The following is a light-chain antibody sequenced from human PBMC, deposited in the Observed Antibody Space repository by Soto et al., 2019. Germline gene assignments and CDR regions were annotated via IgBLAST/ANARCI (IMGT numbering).Light chain of an antibody. J-gene: IGLJ1*01. CDR3: KSYAGSNTDV. Sequence: QSALTQPPSASGSPGQSVTISCTGTKNDIGVYDFVSWYQHHSGKAPRLIIYEVVQRPSGVPDRFSGSKSGNTASLTVSGLRVAKEADYFCKSYAGSNTDVFGSGTKVTVL. CDR2: EVV. CDR1: KNDIGVYDF. V-gene: IGLV2-8*01.